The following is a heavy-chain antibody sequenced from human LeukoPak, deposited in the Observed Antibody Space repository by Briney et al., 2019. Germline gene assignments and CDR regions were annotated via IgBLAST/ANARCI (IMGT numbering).Heavy chain of an antibody. Sequence: GGSLRLSCAASGFTFSSFGMHWVRQAPGKGLEWVAVISYDGSNKYYADSVKGRFTISRDNSQNTLYLQMNSLRPEDTAVYYCGRLMGGYDSYFYGMDVWGQGTAVTVSS. CDR2: ISYDGSNK. V-gene: IGHV3-30*03. CDR3: GRLMGGYDSYFYGMDV. J-gene: IGHJ6*02. CDR1: GFTFSSFG. D-gene: IGHD5-12*01.